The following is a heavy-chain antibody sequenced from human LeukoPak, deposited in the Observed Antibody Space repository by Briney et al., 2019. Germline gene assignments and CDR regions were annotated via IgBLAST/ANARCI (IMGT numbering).Heavy chain of an antibody. V-gene: IGHV1-24*01. CDR3: ATGRSGSYYFDY. J-gene: IGHJ4*02. Sequence: GASVKVSCKASGYTFTSYGISWVRQAPGQGLEWMGGFDPEDGETIYAQKFQGRVTMTEDTSTDTAYMELSSLRSEDTAVYYCATGRSGSYYFDYWGQGTLVTVSS. CDR1: GYTFTSYG. CDR2: FDPEDGET. D-gene: IGHD1-26*01.